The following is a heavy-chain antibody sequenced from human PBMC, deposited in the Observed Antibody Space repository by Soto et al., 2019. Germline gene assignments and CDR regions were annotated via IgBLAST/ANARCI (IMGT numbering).Heavy chain of an antibody. CDR3: ARTVAVAGREKVYFYYGMDV. D-gene: IGHD6-19*01. Sequence: SGPTLVNPTETLTLTCTVSGFSLSNARMGVSWIRQPPGKALEWLAHIFSSDEKSYSTSLKSRLTISKDTSKSQVVLTMTNMDPVDTATYNCARTVAVAGREKVYFYYGMDVWGQGTTVTVSS. J-gene: IGHJ6*02. CDR1: GFSLSNARMG. CDR2: IFSSDEK. V-gene: IGHV2-26*01.